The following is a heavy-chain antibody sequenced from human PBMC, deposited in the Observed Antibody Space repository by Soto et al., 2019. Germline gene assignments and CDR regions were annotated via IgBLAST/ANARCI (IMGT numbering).Heavy chain of an antibody. V-gene: IGHV1-69*01. CDR2: TVPMFGTT. CDR3: ARDLADVHLWDAFDV. D-gene: IGHD6-13*01. Sequence: QVQLVQSGPELKKPGSSVKVSCKAPGDTFNSYGISWVRQAPGQGLEWMGGTVPMFGTTNLALKFEDRVTITADELTTTVYMEIRGLTSEDTAVYYCARDLADVHLWDAFDVWGHRTRVTVSS. CDR1: GDTFNSYG. J-gene: IGHJ3*01.